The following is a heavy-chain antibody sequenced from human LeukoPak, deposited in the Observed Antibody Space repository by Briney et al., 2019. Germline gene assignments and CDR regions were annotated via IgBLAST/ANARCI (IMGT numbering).Heavy chain of an antibody. D-gene: IGHD1-1*01. V-gene: IGHV1-18*01. CDR3: ARRAGVLNPFDF. J-gene: IGHJ4*02. CDR2: ISAYNDNT. Sequence: ASVKVSFKASGYSFSSYGISWVRQAPGQSLEWMGCISAYNDNTDHAQKFQGRVTMTTDTSTTTAYLELRSLRSDDTAVYYCARRAGVLNPFDFWGQGTQVTVPS. CDR1: GYSFSSYG.